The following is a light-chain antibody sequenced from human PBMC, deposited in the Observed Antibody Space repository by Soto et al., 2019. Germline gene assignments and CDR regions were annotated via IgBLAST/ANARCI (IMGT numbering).Light chain of an antibody. CDR1: SSDIGGYNY. CDR3: NSYRSSVIPVV. Sequence: QSALTQPASVSGSPGQSITISCTGTSSDIGGYNYVSWYQQHPGKDPKLLIYGVSNRPSGVSDRFSGSKSCNTASLTISGLQAEDEADYYCNSYRSSVIPVVFGGGTKLTVL. J-gene: IGLJ2*01. CDR2: GVS. V-gene: IGLV2-14*01.